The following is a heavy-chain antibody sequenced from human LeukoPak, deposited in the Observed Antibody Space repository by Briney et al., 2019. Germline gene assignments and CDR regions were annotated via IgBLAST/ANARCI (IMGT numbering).Heavy chain of an antibody. Sequence: PGGSLRLSCAASGFTFSDYYMSWIRQAPGKGLEWVSSISSSSSYIYYADSVKGRFTISRDNAKNSLYLRMNSLRAEDTAVYYCARDQRVLLWFGESHYYMDVWGKGTTVTISS. J-gene: IGHJ6*03. CDR2: ISSSSSYI. V-gene: IGHV3-11*06. D-gene: IGHD3-10*01. CDR3: ARDQRVLLWFGESHYYMDV. CDR1: GFTFSDYY.